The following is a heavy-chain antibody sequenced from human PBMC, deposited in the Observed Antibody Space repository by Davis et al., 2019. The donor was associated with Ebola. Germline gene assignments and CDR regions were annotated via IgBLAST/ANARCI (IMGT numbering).Heavy chain of an antibody. V-gene: IGHV3-30*18. Sequence: PGGSLRLSCAASGFTFNTYGMHWVRQAPGKGLEWVALLSYAGSNIYYADSVNGRFTISRDNSKNTLYLQMNSLRVEDTAVYYCAKGSSRPEDWGQGTLVTVSS. D-gene: IGHD6-6*01. CDR2: LSYAGSNI. J-gene: IGHJ4*02. CDR1: GFTFNTYG. CDR3: AKGSSRPED.